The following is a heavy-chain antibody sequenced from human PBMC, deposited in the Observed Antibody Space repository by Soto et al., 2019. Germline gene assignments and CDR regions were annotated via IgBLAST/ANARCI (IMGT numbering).Heavy chain of an antibody. Sequence: GGSLRLSCAASGFTFSSYSMNWVRQAPGKGLEWVSYISSSSSTIYYADSVKGRFTISRDNAKNSLYLQMNSLRDEDTAVYYCARDQPDLAYCGGDCYSHFDYWGQGTLVTVSS. V-gene: IGHV3-48*02. D-gene: IGHD2-21*02. CDR1: GFTFSSYS. CDR3: ARDQPDLAYCGGDCYSHFDY. J-gene: IGHJ4*02. CDR2: ISSSSSTI.